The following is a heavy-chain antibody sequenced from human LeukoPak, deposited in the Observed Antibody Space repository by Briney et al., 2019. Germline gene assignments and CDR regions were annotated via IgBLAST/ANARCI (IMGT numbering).Heavy chain of an antibody. J-gene: IGHJ4*02. Sequence: GASVTVSCKASGGTFSSYAISWVRQAPGQGLEWMGRIIPILGIANYAQEFQGRVTITADESTSTAYMELSSLRSEDTAVYYCARALGESYFDYWGQGTLVTVSS. CDR3: ARALGESYFDY. CDR1: GGTFSSYA. CDR2: IIPILGIA. V-gene: IGHV1-69*04. D-gene: IGHD3-3*01.